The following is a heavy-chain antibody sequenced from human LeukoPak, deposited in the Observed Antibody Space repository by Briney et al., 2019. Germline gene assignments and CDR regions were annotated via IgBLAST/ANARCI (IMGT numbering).Heavy chain of an antibody. CDR1: GFTVSSNY. CDR2: IYSDGTT. Sequence: GGSLRLSCAASGFTVSSNYMSWVRQAPGKGLEWVSVIYSDGTTYYADSVKGRFTISRDNSKNTLYLQMNSLRAEDTAVYYCVRGSGSYSFYFDSWGQGTLVTVSS. CDR3: VRGSGSYSFYFDS. D-gene: IGHD1-26*01. J-gene: IGHJ4*02. V-gene: IGHV3-53*01.